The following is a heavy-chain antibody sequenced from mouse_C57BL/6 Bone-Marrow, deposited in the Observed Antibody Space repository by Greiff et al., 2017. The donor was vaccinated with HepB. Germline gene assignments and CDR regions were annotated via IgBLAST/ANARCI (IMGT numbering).Heavy chain of an antibody. CDR3: TTWEVITTPLYWYFDV. V-gene: IGHV14-1*01. J-gene: IGHJ1*03. Sequence: EVKLMESGAELVRPGASVKLSCTASGFNIKDYYMHWVKQRPEQGLEWIGRIDPEDGDTEYAPKFQGKATMTADTSSNTAYLQLSSLTSEDTAVYYCTTWEVITTPLYWYFDVWGTGTTVTVSS. CDR1: GFNIKDYY. D-gene: IGHD1-1*01. CDR2: IDPEDGDT.